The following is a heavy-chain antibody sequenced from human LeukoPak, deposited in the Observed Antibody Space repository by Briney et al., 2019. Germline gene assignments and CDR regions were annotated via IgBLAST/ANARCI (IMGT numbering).Heavy chain of an antibody. CDR3: ARFPGYFDY. J-gene: IGHJ4*02. CDR1: GGSISSSSYY. V-gene: IGHV4-61*05. Sequence: SETLSLTCTVSGGSISSSSYYWSWIRQPPGKGLEWIGYIYYSGSTNYNPSLESRVTISVDTSKNQFSLKLSSVTAADTAVYYCARFPGYFDYWGQGTLVTVSS. CDR2: IYYSGST.